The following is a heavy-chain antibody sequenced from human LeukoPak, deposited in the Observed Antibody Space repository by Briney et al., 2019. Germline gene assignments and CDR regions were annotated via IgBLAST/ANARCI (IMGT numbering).Heavy chain of an antibody. CDR1: GFTFSSYW. J-gene: IGHJ5*02. V-gene: IGHV3-7*01. CDR3: AREINPSIAVVPEGWFDP. CDR2: IKQDGSEK. Sequence: GGSLRLSCAASGFTFSSYWMSWVRQAPGKGLEWVANIKQDGSEKYYVDSVKGRFTITRDNAKNSLYLQMNSLRAEDTAVYYCAREINPSIAVVPEGWFDPWGQGTLVTVSS. D-gene: IGHD6-19*01.